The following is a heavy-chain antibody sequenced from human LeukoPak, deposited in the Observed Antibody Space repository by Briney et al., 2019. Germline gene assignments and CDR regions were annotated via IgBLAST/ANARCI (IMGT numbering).Heavy chain of an antibody. V-gene: IGHV3-33*06. CDR3: VKVSDGDYYFDY. D-gene: IGHD4-17*01. CDR1: EFAFRSYG. CDR2: IWYDGSNK. J-gene: IGHJ4*02. Sequence: PGGSLRLSCAASEFAFRSYGMHWVRQAPGKGLEWVAVIWYDGSNKYYADSVKGRFTISRDNSKNTLYLQMNSLRAEDTAMYYCVKVSDGDYYFDYWGQGTLVTVSS.